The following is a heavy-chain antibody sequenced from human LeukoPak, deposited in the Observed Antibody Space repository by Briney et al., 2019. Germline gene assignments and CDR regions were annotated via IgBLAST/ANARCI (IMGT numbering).Heavy chain of an antibody. V-gene: IGHV1-69*13. Sequence: SVKVSCKASGGTFSSDDISWVRQAPGQGREGMGGIIHIFGKANYEQKFQGRVTITADETKSTAYMELSRLRCEDPAVYYCATLTRDEYVWGSYRYPIFDYWGQGTLVTVSS. CDR1: GGTFSSDD. CDR3: ATLTRDEYVWGSYRYPIFDY. J-gene: IGHJ4*02. D-gene: IGHD3-16*02. CDR2: IIHIFGKA.